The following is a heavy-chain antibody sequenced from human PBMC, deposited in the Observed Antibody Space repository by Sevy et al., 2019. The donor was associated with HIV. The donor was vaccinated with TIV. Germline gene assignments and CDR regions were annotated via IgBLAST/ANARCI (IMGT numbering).Heavy chain of an antibody. D-gene: IGHD3-22*01. V-gene: IGHV3-53*01. J-gene: IGHJ4*02. CDR2: IYSDGTT. CDR1: GFTVSSNY. CDR3: VREGRNYYDSSAYYPHYAY. Sequence: GGSLRLSCAASGFTVSSNYMTWVRQAPGKGLEWVSVIYSDGTTYYADSVKGRSTISRDPSKNTLYLQMNSLGADDTAVYYCVREGRNYYDSSAYYPHYAYWGQGILVTVSS.